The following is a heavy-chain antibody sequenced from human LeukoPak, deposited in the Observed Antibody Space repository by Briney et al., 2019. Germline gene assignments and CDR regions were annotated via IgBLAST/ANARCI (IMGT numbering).Heavy chain of an antibody. CDR2: IWYDGSNK. CDR3: ASWGYCSSTSCYWDY. V-gene: IGHV3-30*02. D-gene: IGHD2-2*01. Sequence: GGSLRLSCAAPGFTFSSYGMHWVRQAPGKGLEWVAVIWYDGSNKYYADSVKGRFTISRDNSKNTLYLQMNSLRAEDTAVYYCASWGYCSSTSCYWDYWGQGTLVTVSS. CDR1: GFTFSSYG. J-gene: IGHJ4*02.